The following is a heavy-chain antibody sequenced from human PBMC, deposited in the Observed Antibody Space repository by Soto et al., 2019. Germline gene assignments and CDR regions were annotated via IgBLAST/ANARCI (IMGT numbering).Heavy chain of an antibody. CDR3: ARGQSSGWDYYYGMDV. CDR2: IYHSGST. J-gene: IGHJ6*02. Sequence: SETLSLTCAVSGGSISSSNWWSWVRQPPGKGLEWIGEIYHSGSTNYNPSLKSRVTISVDKSKNQFSLKLSSVTAADTAVYYCARGQSSGWDYYYGMDVWGQGTTVTVSS. D-gene: IGHD6-19*01. CDR1: GGSISSSNW. V-gene: IGHV4-4*02.